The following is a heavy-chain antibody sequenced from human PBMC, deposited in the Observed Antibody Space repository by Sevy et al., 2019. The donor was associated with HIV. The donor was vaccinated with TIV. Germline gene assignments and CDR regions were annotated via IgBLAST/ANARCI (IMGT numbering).Heavy chain of an antibody. CDR3: ASAAGEGAYKALDY. CDR1: GFTFRNYS. Sequence: GGSLRLSCAASGFTFRNYSMSWIRQAPGKGLEWVSSISGSGGTIYYADSVKGRFTISRDNAKNSLYLQMNSLRAEDTAVYYCASAAGEGAYKALDYWGQGTMVTVSS. J-gene: IGHJ4*02. D-gene: IGHD3-16*01. CDR2: ISGSGGTI. V-gene: IGHV3-23*01.